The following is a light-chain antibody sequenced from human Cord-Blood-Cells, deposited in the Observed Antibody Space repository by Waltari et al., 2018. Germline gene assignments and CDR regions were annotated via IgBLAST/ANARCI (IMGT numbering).Light chain of an antibody. Sequence: DIQMTQSPSSLSASVGDRVTITCRASQSISSYLNWYQQKPGKAPKLLIYAASSLQSGVPSRFSGSGSGTDFTLTISSLQPEDFATYYCQQSYSPSWTVGQGTKVEIK. CDR1: QSISSY. J-gene: IGKJ1*01. CDR3: QQSYSPSWT. V-gene: IGKV1-39*01. CDR2: AAS.